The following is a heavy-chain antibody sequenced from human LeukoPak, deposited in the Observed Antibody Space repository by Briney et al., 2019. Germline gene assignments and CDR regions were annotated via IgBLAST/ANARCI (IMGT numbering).Heavy chain of an antibody. Sequence: GGSLRLSCAAPGFTFSTYWMSWLRQPPGKGVGWVDNIKSYGREKYYVASVKGRFTISRDKATTPLYLQMNSLSADDTAVYYCARDPRWIDYSGEGTLVSVSS. J-gene: IGHJ4*02. CDR3: ARDPRWIDY. D-gene: IGHD4-23*01. V-gene: IGHV3-7*03. CDR1: GFTFSTYW. CDR2: IKSYGREK.